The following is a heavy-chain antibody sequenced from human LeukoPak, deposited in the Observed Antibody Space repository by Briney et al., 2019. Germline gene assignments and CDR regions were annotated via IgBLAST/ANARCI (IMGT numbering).Heavy chain of an antibody. Sequence: PGGSLRLSCAASGFTFTTYAMTWVRQAPGKGLEWVAVISYDGSNKYYADSVKGRFTISRDNSKNTLYLQMNSLRAEDTAVYYCAKGPLFGMITFGGVIDYWGQGTLVTVSS. CDR2: ISYDGSNK. D-gene: IGHD3-16*02. CDR1: GFTFTTYA. J-gene: IGHJ4*02. CDR3: AKGPLFGMITFGGVIDY. V-gene: IGHV3-30*18.